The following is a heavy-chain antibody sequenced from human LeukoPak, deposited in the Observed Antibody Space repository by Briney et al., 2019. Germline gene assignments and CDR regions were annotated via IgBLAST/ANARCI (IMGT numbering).Heavy chain of an antibody. Sequence: PGGSLRLSCATSGFPFSDFSTTWVRQAPGKGLEWISTTNSGGTTTYYAESVKGRFTISRDNFKNALYLQMSSLRVEDTAIYYCAKQSYARSLGEGGPGTLVTVSS. J-gene: IGHJ4*02. D-gene: IGHD3-10*02. V-gene: IGHV3-23*01. CDR3: AKQSYARSLGE. CDR1: GFPFSDFS. CDR2: TNSGGTTT.